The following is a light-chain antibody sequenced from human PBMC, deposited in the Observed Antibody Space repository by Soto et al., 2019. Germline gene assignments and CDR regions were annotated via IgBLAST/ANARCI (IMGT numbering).Light chain of an antibody. CDR2: GAS. J-gene: IGKJ1*01. Sequence: EIVLTQSPGTLSLSPGERGTLSCRASQSISSSYLAWYQQRSGQAPRLLIYGASNRATGIPDRFSGSGSGTDFTLTISRLEPEDFALYFCQQYDSSPWTFDQGTKVEIK. CDR3: QQYDSSPWT. CDR1: QSISSSY. V-gene: IGKV3-20*01.